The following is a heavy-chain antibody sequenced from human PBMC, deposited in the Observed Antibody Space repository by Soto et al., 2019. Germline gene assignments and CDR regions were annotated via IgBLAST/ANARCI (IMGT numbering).Heavy chain of an antibody. Sequence: EVQLVESGGGLVQPGGSLRLSCAASGFTFSSYSMNCVRQAPGKGLEWVSYISSSSSTIYYADSVNGRFTISRDNAKNSLYLQMNSLRDEDTAVYYCARDRYYYFWSGYCYWGQGTLVTVSS. D-gene: IGHD3-3*01. CDR2: ISSSSSTI. V-gene: IGHV3-48*02. CDR3: ARDRYYYFWSGYCY. J-gene: IGHJ4*02. CDR1: GFTFSSYS.